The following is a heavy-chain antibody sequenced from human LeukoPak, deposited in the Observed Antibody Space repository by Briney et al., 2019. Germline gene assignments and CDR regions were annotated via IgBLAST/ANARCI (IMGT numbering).Heavy chain of an antibody. CDR1: GFTFSSYW. CDR3: ARERECSSTSCYSWWFDP. J-gene: IGHJ5*02. D-gene: IGHD2-2*01. Sequence: GGSLRLSCAASGFTFSSYWMHWVRQAPGKGLVWVSRINSDGSSTSYADSVKGRFTISRDNAKNTLYLQMNSLRAEDTAVYYCARERECSSTSCYSWWFDPWGQGTLVTVSS. V-gene: IGHV3-74*01. CDR2: INSDGSST.